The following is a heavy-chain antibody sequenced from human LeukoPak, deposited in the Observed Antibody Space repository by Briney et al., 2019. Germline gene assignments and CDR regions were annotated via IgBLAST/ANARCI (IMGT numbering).Heavy chain of an antibody. CDR1: GFTFRTYS. D-gene: IGHD2-2*01. Sequence: GGSLRLSCAASGFTFRTYSMSWVRQAPGKGLEWVAEMKEDGSEIFYVDSVKGRFTISRDNAKNSLYLQMNSLRAEDTAVYYCARPRGRGSSRCNNFDYWGQGTLVTVSS. CDR2: MKEDGSEI. V-gene: IGHV3-7*01. CDR3: ARPRGRGSSRCNNFDY. J-gene: IGHJ4*02.